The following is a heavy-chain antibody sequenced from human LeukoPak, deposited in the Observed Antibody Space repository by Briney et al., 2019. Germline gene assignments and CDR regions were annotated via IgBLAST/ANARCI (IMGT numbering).Heavy chain of an antibody. J-gene: IGHJ4*02. CDR3: ASGDPGPDY. CDR1: GGSISSSSYY. Sequence: SETLSLTCTVSGGSISSSSYYWGWIRQPPGKGLEWIGYIYYSGSTYYNPSLKSRVTISVDTSKNQFSLKLSSVTAADTAVYYYASGDPGPDYWGQGTLVTVSS. CDR2: IYYSGST. D-gene: IGHD4-17*01. V-gene: IGHV4-30-4*08.